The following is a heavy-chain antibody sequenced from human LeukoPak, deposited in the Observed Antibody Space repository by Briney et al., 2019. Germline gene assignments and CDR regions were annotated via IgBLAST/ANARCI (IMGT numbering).Heavy chain of an antibody. CDR1: GGSISSSSYY. Sequence: SETLSLTCTVSGGSISSSSYYWGWIRQPPGKGLEWIGSIYYSGSTYYNPSLKSRVTISVDTSKKQFSLRLSSVTAADTAVYYCARTPIYYFDNSGYYNWGQGTLVTVSS. CDR2: IYYSGST. J-gene: IGHJ4*02. V-gene: IGHV4-39*07. D-gene: IGHD3-22*01. CDR3: ARTPIYYFDNSGYYN.